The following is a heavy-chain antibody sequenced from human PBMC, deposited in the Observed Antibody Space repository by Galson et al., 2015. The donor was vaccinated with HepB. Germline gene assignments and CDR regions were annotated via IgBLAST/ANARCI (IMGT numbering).Heavy chain of an antibody. Sequence: SVKVSCKASGGTFSSYTISWVRQAPGQGLEWMGRIIPILGIANYAQKFQGRVTITADKSTSTAYMELSSLRSEDTAVYYCAREWEVAGPWDYYYYGMDVWGQGTTVTVSS. CDR2: IIPILGIA. CDR3: AREWEVAGPWDYYYYGMDV. J-gene: IGHJ6*02. D-gene: IGHD6-19*01. V-gene: IGHV1-69*04. CDR1: GGTFSSYT.